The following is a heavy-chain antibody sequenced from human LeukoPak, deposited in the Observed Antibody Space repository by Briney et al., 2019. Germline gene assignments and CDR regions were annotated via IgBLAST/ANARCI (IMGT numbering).Heavy chain of an antibody. CDR2: ISGSGGST. CDR1: GFTFSSYA. Sequence: PGGSLRPSCAASGFTFSSYAMSWVRQAPGKGLEWVSAISGSGGSTYYADSVKGRFTISRDNSKNTLYLQMNSLRAEDTAVYYCAKSAGITMVLGVITVGFDYWGQGTLVTVSS. CDR3: AKSAGITMVLGVITVGFDY. J-gene: IGHJ4*02. D-gene: IGHD3-10*01. V-gene: IGHV3-23*01.